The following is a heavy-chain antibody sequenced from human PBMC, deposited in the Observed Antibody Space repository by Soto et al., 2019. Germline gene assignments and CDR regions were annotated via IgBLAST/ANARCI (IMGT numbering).Heavy chain of an antibody. CDR1: GFTFRDYY. CDR2: IDSSTKYT. Sequence: GGSLRLSCEASGFTFRDYYMTWFRQAPGKGLEWLSYIDSSTKYTNYADSVKGRFTISRDNAKNSLYLQMSSLRAGDTAVYYCAKDSGYNYGYFRWFDPWGQGTLVTVSS. CDR3: AKDSGYNYGYFRWFDP. J-gene: IGHJ5*02. V-gene: IGHV3-11*05. D-gene: IGHD5-18*01.